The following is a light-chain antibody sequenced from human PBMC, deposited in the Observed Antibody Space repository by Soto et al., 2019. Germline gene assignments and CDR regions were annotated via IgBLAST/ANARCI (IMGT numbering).Light chain of an antibody. V-gene: IGKV3-15*01. J-gene: IGKJ1*01. Sequence: EIVMTQSPATLSVSPGERATLSCRASHSVSSNLAWYQQKPGQAPRLLIYGAYTRATGIPARFSGSGSGTEFTLTISSLQSEDCAVYYCQQYNNWPWTFGQGTQVQSK. CDR2: GAY. CDR1: HSVSSN. CDR3: QQYNNWPWT.